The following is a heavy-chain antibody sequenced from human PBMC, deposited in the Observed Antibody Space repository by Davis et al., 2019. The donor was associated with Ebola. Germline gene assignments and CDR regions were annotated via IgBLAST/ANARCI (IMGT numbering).Heavy chain of an antibody. V-gene: IGHV3-33*08. J-gene: IGHJ4*02. CDR2: IWYDGSRK. CDR3: AIPDCSSANCYSVYIKN. CDR1: GFTFSTYC. Sequence: GESLKISCAASGFTFSTYCMHWVRQAPDKGLEWVAVIWYDGSRKYYGDSVKGRFTISRDNSNNLLYLQMNSLRAEDTAVYYCAIPDCSSANCYSVYIKNWGQGTLVTVSS. D-gene: IGHD2-15*01.